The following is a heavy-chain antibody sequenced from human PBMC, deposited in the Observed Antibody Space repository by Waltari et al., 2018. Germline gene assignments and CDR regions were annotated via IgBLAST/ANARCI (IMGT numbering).Heavy chain of an antibody. V-gene: IGHV4-34*01. CDR1: GGSFSGYY. Sequence: QVQLQQWGAGLLKPSETLSLTCAVYGGSFSGYYWSWIRQPPGKGLEWIGEINHSGSTNDNPSLKSRVTISVDTSKNQFSLKLSSVTAADTAVYYCARAFPRGPYGEVDYWGQGTLVTVSS. CDR2: INHSGST. D-gene: IGHD4-17*01. CDR3: ARAFPRGPYGEVDY. J-gene: IGHJ4*02.